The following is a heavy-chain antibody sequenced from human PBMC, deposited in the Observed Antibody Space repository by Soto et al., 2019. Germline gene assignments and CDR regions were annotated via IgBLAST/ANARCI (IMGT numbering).Heavy chain of an antibody. V-gene: IGHV1-8*01. D-gene: IGHD1-26*01. J-gene: IGHJ4*02. CDR1: GYSFTSLD. Sequence: ASVKVSCKASGYSFTSLDINWVRQTTGQGLEWMGWMQPSSGRTGYAQKFQGRVTMTRDTSINTAYMELSSLTSDDTALYYCARGVTAGVDYWGQGTLVTVSS. CDR3: ARGVTAGVDY. CDR2: MQPSSGRT.